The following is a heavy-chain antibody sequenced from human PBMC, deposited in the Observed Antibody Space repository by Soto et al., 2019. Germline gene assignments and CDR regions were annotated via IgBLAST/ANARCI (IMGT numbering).Heavy chain of an antibody. V-gene: IGHV3-30*18. Sequence: PGWSLRLSCAASGFTFSSYGMHWVRQAPGKGLEWVAVISYDGSNKYYADSVKGRFTISRDNSKNTLYLQMNSLRAEDTAVYYCAKDGKGITGTYRYFDYWGQGTLVTVSS. CDR1: GFTFSSYG. CDR3: AKDGKGITGTYRYFDY. CDR2: ISYDGSNK. J-gene: IGHJ4*02. D-gene: IGHD1-7*01.